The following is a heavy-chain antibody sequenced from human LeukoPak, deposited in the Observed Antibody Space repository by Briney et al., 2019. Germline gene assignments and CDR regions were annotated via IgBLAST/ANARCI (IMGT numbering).Heavy chain of an antibody. Sequence: SETLSLTCTVSGGSISSYYWSWIRQPPGKGLEWIGYIYYSGSTNFNPSLKSRVTISVDTSKNQFSLKLSSVTAADTAVYYCARDRAQLWSFDYWGQGTLVTVSS. D-gene: IGHD5-18*01. CDR2: IYYSGST. CDR3: ARDRAQLWSFDY. J-gene: IGHJ4*02. V-gene: IGHV4-59*01. CDR1: GGSISSYY.